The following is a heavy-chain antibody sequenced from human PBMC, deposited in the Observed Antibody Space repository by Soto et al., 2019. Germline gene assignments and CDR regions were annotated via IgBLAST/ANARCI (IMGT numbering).Heavy chain of an antibody. CDR1: GVTFSSYA. Sequence: QVQLVQSGAEVKKPGSSVKVSCKASGVTFSSYAISWVRQAPGQGLEWMGGIIPIFGTANYEQKFQGRVTITADEVTGTAYMELSSLRSEDTAMYYCARESVSSSSRYYYGMDVWGEGTTVIVSS. V-gene: IGHV1-69*01. CDR2: IIPIFGTA. J-gene: IGHJ6*04. D-gene: IGHD6-6*01. CDR3: ARESVSSSSRYYYGMDV.